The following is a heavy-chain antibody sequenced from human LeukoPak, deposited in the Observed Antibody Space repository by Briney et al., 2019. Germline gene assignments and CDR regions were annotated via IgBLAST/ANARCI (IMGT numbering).Heavy chain of an antibody. J-gene: IGHJ4*02. CDR3: AKHRTVGATGYFDY. Sequence: PGGSLRLSCAASGFTFSTYAMSWVRQAPRKGLEWVSGISGGGGSTYYPDSVKGRFTISRDHSKNTLYLQMNSLRAEDTAVHFCAKHRTVGATGYFDYWGQGALVTVSS. CDR1: GFTFSTYA. CDR2: ISGGGGST. D-gene: IGHD1-26*01. V-gene: IGHV3-23*01.